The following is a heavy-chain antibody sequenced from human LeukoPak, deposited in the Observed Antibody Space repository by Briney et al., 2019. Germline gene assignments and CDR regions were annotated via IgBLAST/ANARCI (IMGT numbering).Heavy chain of an antibody. D-gene: IGHD5-12*01. CDR3: ARGVDYLDY. V-gene: IGHV3-30*14. CDR1: GFTFRTYA. CDR2: ISDDGSNK. Sequence: GGSLRLSCAASGFTFRTYAMNWVRQAPGKGLEWVAVISDDGSNKYYAESVKGQFTISRDNSKNTLYLQMNSLRAEDTAVYYCARGVDYLDYWGQGTLVTVSS. J-gene: IGHJ4*02.